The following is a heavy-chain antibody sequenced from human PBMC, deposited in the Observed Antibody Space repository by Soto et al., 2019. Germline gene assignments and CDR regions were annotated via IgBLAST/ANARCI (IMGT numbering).Heavy chain of an antibody. J-gene: IGHJ5*02. CDR2: IRSKAYGGTV. Sequence: GGSLRLSCTASGFTFRDYAMSWFRQAPGKGLEWVGFIRSKAYGGTVVYAASVKGRFTISRGDSKSIAYLQMNSLKTEDTAVYYCSTNYYDSRGYDNWFDPWGQGTLVTISS. CDR3: STNYYDSRGYDNWFDP. CDR1: GFTFRDYA. V-gene: IGHV3-49*03. D-gene: IGHD3-22*01.